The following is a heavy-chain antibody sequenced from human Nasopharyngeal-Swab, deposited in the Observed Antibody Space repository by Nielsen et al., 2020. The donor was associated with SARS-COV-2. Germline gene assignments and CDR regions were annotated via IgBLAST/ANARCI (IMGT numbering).Heavy chain of an antibody. J-gene: IGHJ6*03. D-gene: IGHD3-3*01. CDR1: GFTFSSYG. Sequence: GESLKTSCAASGFTFSSYGMHWVRQAPGKGLEWVAFMRYDGSNKYYADSVKGRFTISRDNSKNTLYLQMNSLRAEDTAVYYCAKKTQSRFLGYMDVWGKGTTVTVSS. CDR3: AKKTQSRFLGYMDV. V-gene: IGHV3-30*02. CDR2: MRYDGSNK.